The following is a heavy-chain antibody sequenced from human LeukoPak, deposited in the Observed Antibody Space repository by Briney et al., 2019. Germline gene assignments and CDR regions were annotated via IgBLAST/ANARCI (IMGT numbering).Heavy chain of an antibody. V-gene: IGHV3-53*01. J-gene: IGHJ4*02. CDR1: GFTVSSNS. D-gene: IGHD4/OR15-4a*01. CDR2: IYSDNT. Sequence: VGSLRLSCTVSGFTVSSNSMSWVRQAPGKGLEWVPFIYSDNTHYSDSVKGRFTISRDNSKNTLYLQIKSQRAEDTAVYYCARRAGAYSHTSDYWGQGTLVTVSS. CDR3: ARRAGAYSHTSDY.